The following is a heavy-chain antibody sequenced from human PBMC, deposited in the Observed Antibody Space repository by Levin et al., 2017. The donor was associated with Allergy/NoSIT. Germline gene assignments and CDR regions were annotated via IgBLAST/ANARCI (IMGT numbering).Heavy chain of an antibody. J-gene: IGHJ4*02. V-gene: IGHV4-59*01. CDR2: IYYSGST. D-gene: IGHD3-22*01. CDR1: GGSISSYY. Sequence: SETLSLTCTVSGGSISSYYWSWIRQPPGKGLEWIGYIYYSGSTNYNPSLKSRVTISVDTSKNQFSLKLSSVTAADTAVYYCARGVDGYYYAFDYWGQGTLVTVSS. CDR3: ARGVDGYYYAFDY.